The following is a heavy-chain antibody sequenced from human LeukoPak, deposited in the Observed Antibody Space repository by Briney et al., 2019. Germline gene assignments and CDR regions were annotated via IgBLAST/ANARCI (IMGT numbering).Heavy chain of an antibody. J-gene: IGHJ5*02. D-gene: IGHD6-19*01. CDR1: GDSISSYC. CDR2: IYYSGST. V-gene: IGHV4-59*08. Sequence: SETLSLTCTVSGDSISSYCWSWIRQPPGKGLEWIGCIYYSGSTNYNPSLKSRVTISVDTSKNQFSLKLSSVTAADTAVYYCARHSSGSNWFDPWGQGTLVTVSS. CDR3: ARHSSGSNWFDP.